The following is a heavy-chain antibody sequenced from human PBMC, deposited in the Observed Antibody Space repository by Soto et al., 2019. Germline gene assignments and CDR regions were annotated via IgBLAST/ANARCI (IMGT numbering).Heavy chain of an antibody. CDR3: ARGESYSSGSYYFDY. D-gene: IGHD6-19*01. V-gene: IGHV1-2*02. J-gene: IGHJ4*02. CDR2: INPNSGGT. CDR1: GYTFTGYY. Sequence: GASVKVSCKASGYTFTGYYMHWVRQAPGQGLEWMGWINPNSGGTNYAQKFQGRVTMTRDTSISTAYMELSRLRSDDTAVYYCARGESYSSGSYYFDYWGQGTLVTVSS.